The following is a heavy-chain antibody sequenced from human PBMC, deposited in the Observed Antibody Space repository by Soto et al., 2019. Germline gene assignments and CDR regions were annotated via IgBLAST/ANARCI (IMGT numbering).Heavy chain of an antibody. CDR2: ISDAGART. Sequence: EGSLRLSCVASGFVFEVYWMHWVRQVPGKGLEWVSRISDAGARTDYADSVRGRFTISRDNANNALYLQMNALRGEDTAVSFCTRGPRPSSVGTGAVWGRGALVTVSS. CDR3: TRGPRPSSVGTGAV. V-gene: IGHV3-74*01. D-gene: IGHD2-2*01. CDR1: GFVFEVYW. J-gene: IGHJ4*02.